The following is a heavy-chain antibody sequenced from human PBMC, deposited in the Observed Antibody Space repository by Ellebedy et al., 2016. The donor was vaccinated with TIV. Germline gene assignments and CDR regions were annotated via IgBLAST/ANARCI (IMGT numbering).Heavy chain of an antibody. Sequence: MPSETLSLTCTVSGGSPSSYSWSWIRQPPGKGLEWTGYISYSGSTNYNPSLKSRVTISVDTSKNQFSLKLSSVTAADTDVYYCARELTEYCSVGSCHGWVDPWGQGTLVTVSS. J-gene: IGHJ5*02. CDR2: ISYSGST. V-gene: IGHV4-59*01. CDR3: ARELTEYCSVGSCHGWVDP. CDR1: GGSPSSYS. D-gene: IGHD2-15*01.